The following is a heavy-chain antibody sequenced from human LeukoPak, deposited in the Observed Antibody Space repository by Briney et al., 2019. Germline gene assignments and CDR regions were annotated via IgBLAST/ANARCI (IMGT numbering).Heavy chain of an antibody. J-gene: IGHJ3*02. CDR1: GYSFTSFW. D-gene: IGHD3-16*01. Sequence: GESLKISCKGSGYSFTSFWIGWVRQMPGKGLEWMGVIYPGDSDTRYSPSFQGQVTISADKSITTAYLQWSSLKASDTAMYYCASPVLIGGDDAFDIWGQGTMVTVSS. V-gene: IGHV5-51*01. CDR2: IYPGDSDT. CDR3: ASPVLIGGDDAFDI.